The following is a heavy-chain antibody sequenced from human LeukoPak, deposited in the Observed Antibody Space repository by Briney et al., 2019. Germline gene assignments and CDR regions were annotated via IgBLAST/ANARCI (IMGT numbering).Heavy chain of an antibody. V-gene: IGHV3-23*01. CDR1: GFTFSSYA. CDR3: ARVDLLGYDFWSGYSYYFDY. Sequence: GGSLRLSCAASGFTFSSYAMSWVRQAPGKGLEWVSAISGSGGSTYYADSVKGRFTISRDNSKNTLYLQMNSLRAEDTAVYYCARVDLLGYDFWSGYSYYFDYWGQGTLVTVSS. J-gene: IGHJ4*02. D-gene: IGHD3-3*01. CDR2: ISGSGGST.